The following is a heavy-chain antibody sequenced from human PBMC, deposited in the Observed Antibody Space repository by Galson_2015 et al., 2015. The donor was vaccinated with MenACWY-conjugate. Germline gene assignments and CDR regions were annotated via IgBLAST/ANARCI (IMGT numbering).Heavy chain of an antibody. D-gene: IGHD5-24*01. J-gene: IGHJ3*02. V-gene: IGHV1-69*06. CDR1: GGTFSSYA. CDR3: ARGMATYPYDAFDI. CDR2: IIPIFGTA. Sequence: SVKVSCKASGGTFSSYAISWVRQAPGQGLEWMGGIIPIFGTANYAQKFQGRVTITADKSTSTAYMELSSLRSEDTAVYYCARGMATYPYDAFDIWGQGTMVNVSS.